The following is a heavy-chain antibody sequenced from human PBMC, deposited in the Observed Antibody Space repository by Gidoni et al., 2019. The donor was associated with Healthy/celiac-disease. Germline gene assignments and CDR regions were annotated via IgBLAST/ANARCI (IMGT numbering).Heavy chain of an antibody. J-gene: IGHJ1*01. CDR1: GFTFSSYS. D-gene: IGHD6-13*01. CDR3: ARGPAAGTGGYFQH. Sequence: EVQLVESGGGLVKPGGSLRLSCPASGFTFSSYSRNWVRQAPGKGLEWVSSISSSSSYIYYADSVKGRFTISRDNAKNSLYLQMNSLRAEDTAVYYCARGPAAGTGGYFQHWGQGTLVTVSS. CDR2: ISSSSSYI. V-gene: IGHV3-21*01.